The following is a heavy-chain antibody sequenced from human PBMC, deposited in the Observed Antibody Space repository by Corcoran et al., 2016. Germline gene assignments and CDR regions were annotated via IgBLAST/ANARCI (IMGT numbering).Heavy chain of an antibody. D-gene: IGHD3-10*01. V-gene: IGHV1-2*04. Sequence: QVQLVQSGAEVKKPGASVKVSCKASGYTFTGYYMHWVRQAPGQGLEWMGWINPNSGGTNYAQKFQGWVTMTRDTSISTAYMELSRLRSDDTAVYYGARAPLTYYYGSGRGLSYYYYGMDVWGQGTTVTVSS. J-gene: IGHJ6*02. CDR1: GYTFTGYY. CDR3: ARAPLTYYYGSGRGLSYYYYGMDV. CDR2: INPNSGGT.